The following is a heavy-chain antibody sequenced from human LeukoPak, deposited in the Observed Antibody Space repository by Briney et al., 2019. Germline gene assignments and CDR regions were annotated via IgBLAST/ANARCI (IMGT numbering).Heavy chain of an antibody. D-gene: IGHD3-10*01. Sequence: WILQPPGKGLEWVGRIKSKTDGGTTDYAAPVKGRFTISRDDSKNTLYLQMNSLKTEDTAVYYCTTDQLITMVRTHPLPFDYWGQGTLVTVSS. J-gene: IGHJ4*02. V-gene: IGHV3-15*01. CDR3: TTDQLITMVRTHPLPFDY. CDR2: IKSKTDGGTT.